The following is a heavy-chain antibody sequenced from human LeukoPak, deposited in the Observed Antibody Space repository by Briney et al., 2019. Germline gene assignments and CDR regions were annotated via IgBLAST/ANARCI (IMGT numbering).Heavy chain of an antibody. CDR1: GFTFSSYS. CDR3: ARAPDIVVVPAAMDYYYGMDV. Sequence: GGSLRLSCAASGFTFSSYSMNWVRQAPGKGLEWVSSISSSSSYIYYADSVKGRFTISRDNAKNSLYLQMNSLRAEDTAVYYCARAPDIVVVPAAMDYYYGMDVWGQGTTVTVSS. J-gene: IGHJ6*02. CDR2: ISSSSSYI. V-gene: IGHV3-21*01. D-gene: IGHD2-2*01.